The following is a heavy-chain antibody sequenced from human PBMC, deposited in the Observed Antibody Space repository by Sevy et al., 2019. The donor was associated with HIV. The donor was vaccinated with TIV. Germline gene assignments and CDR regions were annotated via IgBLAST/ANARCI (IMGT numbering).Heavy chain of an antibody. CDR2: ISHTGDDI. D-gene: IGHD3-3*01. CDR3: AGRKVGDFWSGGGSVRGPWAGGPLFDY. V-gene: IGHV3-23*01. CDR1: GFTFSNYV. Sequence: GGSLRLSCAASGFTFSNYVMTWVRQAPGKGLEWVSSISHTGDDIYYADSVRGRFTISRDNSRSTLYLHVSSLRAEDTAVYYWAGRKVGDFWSGGGSVRGPWAGGPLFDYWGQGSLVTVSS. J-gene: IGHJ4*02.